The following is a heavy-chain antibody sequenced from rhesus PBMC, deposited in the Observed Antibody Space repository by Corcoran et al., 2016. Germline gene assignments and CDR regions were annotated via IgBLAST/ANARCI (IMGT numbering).Heavy chain of an antibody. Sequence: QVQLQESGPGLVKPSETLPLTCAVSGASISSNYWSWIRQAPGRGLEWIGRNYCGGGSTDYHPTLKMRITISIDPSKNQFSLKLSSGTAADTAVYYCARGGGIIGYYFDYWGQGVLVTVSS. D-gene: IGHD3-34*01. CDR2: NYCGGGST. CDR1: GASISSNY. CDR3: ARGGGIIGYYFDY. J-gene: IGHJ4*01. V-gene: IGHV4S2*01.